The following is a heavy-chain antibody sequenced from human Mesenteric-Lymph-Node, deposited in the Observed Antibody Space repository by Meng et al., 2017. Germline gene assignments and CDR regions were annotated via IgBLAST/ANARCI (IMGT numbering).Heavy chain of an antibody. V-gene: IGHV3-43D*03. D-gene: IGHD3-10*01. Sequence: GGSLRLSCAASGFTFSDYYMSWIRQAPGKGLEWVSLISWDGGSTYYADSVKGRFTISRDNSKNSLYLQMNSLRAEDTALYYCAKDMLYYYGSGSYQADAFDIWGQGTMVTVSS. J-gene: IGHJ3*02. CDR2: ISWDGGST. CDR1: GFTFSDYY. CDR3: AKDMLYYYGSGSYQADAFDI.